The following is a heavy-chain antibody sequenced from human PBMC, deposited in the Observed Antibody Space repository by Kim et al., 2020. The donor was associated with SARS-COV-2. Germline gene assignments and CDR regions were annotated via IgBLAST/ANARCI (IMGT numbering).Heavy chain of an antibody. V-gene: IGHV3-7*01. CDR1: GFTFSSYW. D-gene: IGHD3-22*01. J-gene: IGHJ5*02. Sequence: GGSLRLSCAASGFTFSSYWMSWVRQAPGKGLEWVANIKQDGSEKYYVDSVKGRFTISRDNAKNSLYLQMNSLRAEDTAVYYCARDREPYYYDSSGPNWFDPWGQGTLVTVSS. CDR2: IKQDGSEK. CDR3: ARDREPYYYDSSGPNWFDP.